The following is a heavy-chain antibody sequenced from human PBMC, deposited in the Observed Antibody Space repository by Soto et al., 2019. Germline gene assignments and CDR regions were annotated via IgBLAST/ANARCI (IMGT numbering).Heavy chain of an antibody. D-gene: IGHD3-3*01. CDR1: GFTFSSYW. V-gene: IGHV3-74*01. CDR3: ARSGRDGFGVADY. Sequence: EVQLVESGGGLVQPGGSLRLSCAASGFTFSSYWMHWVRQAPGKGLVWVSRINSDGSSTSYADSVKCRFTISRDNAKKTRDLQISSLRAEDTAVYYFARSGRDGFGVADYWGQGTRVTVAS. CDR2: INSDGSST. J-gene: IGHJ4*02.